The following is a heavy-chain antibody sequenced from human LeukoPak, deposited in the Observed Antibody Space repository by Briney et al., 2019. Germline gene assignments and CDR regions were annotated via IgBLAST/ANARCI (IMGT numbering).Heavy chain of an antibody. J-gene: IGHJ2*01. Sequence: GGSLRLSCAASGFTFSSYSMNWVRQAPGKGLEWVSYISSSSSTTYYADSVKGRFTISRDNAKNSLYLQMNSLRVEDTAVYYCTRGVVMTVSNWYFDLWGRGTLVTVSS. D-gene: IGHD2-21*02. V-gene: IGHV3-48*04. CDR3: TRGVVMTVSNWYFDL. CDR2: ISSSSSTT. CDR1: GFTFSSYS.